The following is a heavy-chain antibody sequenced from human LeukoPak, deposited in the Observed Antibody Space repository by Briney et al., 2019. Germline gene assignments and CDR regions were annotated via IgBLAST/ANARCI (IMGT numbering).Heavy chain of an antibody. CDR1: GYTFTGYY. D-gene: IGHD3-22*01. Sequence: ASVKVSCKASGYTFTGYYMHWVRQAPGQGLEWMGWINPNSGGTNYAQKFQGRVTMTRDTSISTAYMELSRLRSDDTAVYYCARRVTMIRGDAFDIWGQGTMVTVSS. V-gene: IGHV1-2*02. CDR3: ARRVTMIRGDAFDI. CDR2: INPNSGGT. J-gene: IGHJ3*02.